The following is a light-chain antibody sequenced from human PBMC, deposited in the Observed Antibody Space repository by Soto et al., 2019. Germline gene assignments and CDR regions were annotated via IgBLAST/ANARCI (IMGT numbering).Light chain of an antibody. CDR2: TAS. Sequence: DIQMTQSPSTLSASVGDRVTITCLASQSVRGFLAWYQQKPGRAPKLLIYTASTLESGVPSRFSGSGYETEFTLTISSLQPDDFATYYCQQYKYYSTFGQGTKLEIK. CDR3: QQYKYYST. V-gene: IGKV1-5*03. J-gene: IGKJ2*01. CDR1: QSVRGF.